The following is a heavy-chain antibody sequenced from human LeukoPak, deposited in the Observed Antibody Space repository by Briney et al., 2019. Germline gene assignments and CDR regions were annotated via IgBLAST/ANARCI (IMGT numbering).Heavy chain of an antibody. V-gene: IGHV4-61*02. CDR3: ARSYSSGWYYFDY. CDR2: IYTSGST. Sequence: TLSLTCTVSGGSISSGSYYWSWIRQPAGKGLEWIGRIYTSGSTNYNPSLKSRVTMSVDTSKNQFSLKLSSVTAADTAVYYCARSYSSGWYYFDYWGQGTLVTVSS. D-gene: IGHD6-19*01. CDR1: GGSISSGSYY. J-gene: IGHJ4*02.